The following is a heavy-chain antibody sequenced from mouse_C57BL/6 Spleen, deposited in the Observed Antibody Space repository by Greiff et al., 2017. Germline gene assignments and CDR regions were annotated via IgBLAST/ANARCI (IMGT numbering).Heavy chain of an antibody. CDR3: ASSTTVVATN. CDR1: GYTFTGYW. J-gene: IGHJ2*01. Sequence: VMLVESGAELMKPGASVKLSCKATGYTFTGYWIEWVKQRPGHGLEWIGEILPGSGSTTYNEKFKGKATFTADTSSNTAYMQLSSLTTEDSAIYYCASSTTVVATNWGQGTTLTVSS. V-gene: IGHV1-9*01. CDR2: ILPGSGST. D-gene: IGHD1-1*01.